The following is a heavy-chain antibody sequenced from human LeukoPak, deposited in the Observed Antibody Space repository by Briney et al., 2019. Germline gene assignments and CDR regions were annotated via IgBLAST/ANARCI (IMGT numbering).Heavy chain of an antibody. D-gene: IGHD6-19*01. Sequence: GSRRLSCAASGVVFSSYGTHWVRQAPGKGLEYVSAISSDGGSTYYASSVKGRFTISRDNSKNTLYLRMGSLRTEDMAVYYCATAKWLANLTAFDIWGQRTM. CDR1: GVVFSSYG. CDR3: ATAKWLANLTAFDI. J-gene: IGHJ3*02. V-gene: IGHV3-64*01. CDR2: ISSDGGST.